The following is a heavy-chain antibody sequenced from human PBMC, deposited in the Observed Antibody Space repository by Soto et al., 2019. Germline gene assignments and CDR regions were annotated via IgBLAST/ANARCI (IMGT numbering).Heavy chain of an antibody. CDR3: ARDSVPEYDFWSGYNPTTLDY. CDR2: IIPILGIA. Sequence: GASVKVSCKASGGTFSSYTISWVRQAPGQGLEWMGRIIPILGIANYAQKFQGRVTITADKSTSTAYMELSSLRSEDTAVYYCARDSVPEYDFWSGYNPTTLDYWGQGTLVTVSS. D-gene: IGHD3-3*01. V-gene: IGHV1-69*04. CDR1: GGTFSSYT. J-gene: IGHJ4*02.